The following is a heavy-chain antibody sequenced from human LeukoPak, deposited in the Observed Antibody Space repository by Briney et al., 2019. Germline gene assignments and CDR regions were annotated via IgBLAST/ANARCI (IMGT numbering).Heavy chain of an antibody. Sequence: GASVKVSCRVSGYTLTDLSMHWVRQAPGQGLEWMGWINPNSGGTNYAQKFQGRVTMTRDTSISTAYMELSRLRSDDTAVYYCARSRSTLRYFDWSIGYWGQGTLVTVSS. D-gene: IGHD3-9*01. V-gene: IGHV1-2*02. CDR1: GYTLTDLS. J-gene: IGHJ4*02. CDR2: INPNSGGT. CDR3: ARSRSTLRYFDWSIGY.